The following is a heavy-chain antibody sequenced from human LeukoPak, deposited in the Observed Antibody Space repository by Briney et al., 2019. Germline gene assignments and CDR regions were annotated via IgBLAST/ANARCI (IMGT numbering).Heavy chain of an antibody. CDR3: AKRFSGYDWFDT. D-gene: IGHD5-12*01. V-gene: IGHV5-51*01. CDR2: IYPGDSDT. Sequence: GESLKISCKCSGYRFINYWIGWVRQMPGKGLEWMGIIYPGDSDTRYSPSFQGQVTISADKSISTAYLQWSRLKASHTAMYYCAKRFSGYDWFDTWGQGTLVTVSS. J-gene: IGHJ5*02. CDR1: GYRFINYW.